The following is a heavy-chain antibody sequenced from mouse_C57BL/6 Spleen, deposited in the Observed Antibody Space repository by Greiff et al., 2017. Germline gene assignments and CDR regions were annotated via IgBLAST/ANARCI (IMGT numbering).Heavy chain of an antibody. CDR1: GFTFSNYW. D-gene: IGHD6-2*01. CDR3: TRGLYRYVDV. CDR2: IRLKSDNYAT. Sequence: EVHLVESGGGLVQPGGSMKLSCVASGFTFSNYWMNWVRQSPEKGLEWVAQIRLKSDNYATHYAESVKGRFTISRDDSKSSVYLQMNNLRAEDTGIYYCTRGLYRYVDVWGTGTTVTVSS. V-gene: IGHV6-3*01. J-gene: IGHJ1*03.